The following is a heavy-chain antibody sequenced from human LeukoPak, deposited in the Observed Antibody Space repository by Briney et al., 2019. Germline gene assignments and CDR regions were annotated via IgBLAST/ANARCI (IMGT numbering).Heavy chain of an antibody. CDR3: ARDRDHYYDSSGAGY. J-gene: IGHJ4*02. D-gene: IGHD3-22*01. Sequence: GGSLRLSCAASGFTFSSYWMSWVRQAPGKGLEWVANIKQDGSEKYYVDSVKGRFTISRDNAKNSLYLQMNSLRAEDTAVYYCARDRDHYYDSSGAGYWGQGTLVTVSS. CDR2: IKQDGSEK. CDR1: GFTFSSYW. V-gene: IGHV3-7*01.